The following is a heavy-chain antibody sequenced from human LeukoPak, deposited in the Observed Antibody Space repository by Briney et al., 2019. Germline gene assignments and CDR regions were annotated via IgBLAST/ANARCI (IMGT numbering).Heavy chain of an antibody. Sequence: ASVKVSCKASGGTFSSYAISWVRQAPGQGLEWMGWMNPNSGNTGYAQKFQGRVTMTRNTSISTAYMELSSLRSEDTAVYYCARRVPAAEPDYYYYYGMDVWGQGTTVTVSS. D-gene: IGHD2-2*01. CDR3: ARRVPAAEPDYYYYYGMDV. V-gene: IGHV1-8*02. CDR1: GGTFSSYA. CDR2: MNPNSGNT. J-gene: IGHJ6*02.